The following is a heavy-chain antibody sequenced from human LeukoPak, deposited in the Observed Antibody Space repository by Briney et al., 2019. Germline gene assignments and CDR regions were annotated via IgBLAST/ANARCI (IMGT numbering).Heavy chain of an antibody. CDR1: GGSIGNYY. D-gene: IGHD3-16*02. CDR3: ARHIGGGIEDMDV. V-gene: IGHV4-59*08. J-gene: IGHJ6*03. Sequence: PSETLSLTCTVPGGSIGNYYWSWVRQSPGTGLEWFGSIYVTGTRYNPHPQSRTTISVDRSTNQFFLKMTSVNAADTPVYYCARHIGGGIEDMDVWGRGTKVTVSS. CDR2: IYVTGT.